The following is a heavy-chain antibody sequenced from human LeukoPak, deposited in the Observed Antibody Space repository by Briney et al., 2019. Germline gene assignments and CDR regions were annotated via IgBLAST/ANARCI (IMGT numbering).Heavy chain of an antibody. D-gene: IGHD2-15*01. Sequence: ASVKVSCKASGYTFTSYDINWVRQATGQGLEWMGWMNPNSGNTGYAQKFQGRVTMTRNTSISTAYMELSSLRSEGTAVYYCAKEPNGKLKLNPEDRYCSGGSCYSWFDPWGQGTLVTVSS. CDR2: MNPNSGNT. CDR1: GYTFTSYD. V-gene: IGHV1-8*01. CDR3: AKEPNGKLKLNPEDRYCSGGSCYSWFDP. J-gene: IGHJ5*02.